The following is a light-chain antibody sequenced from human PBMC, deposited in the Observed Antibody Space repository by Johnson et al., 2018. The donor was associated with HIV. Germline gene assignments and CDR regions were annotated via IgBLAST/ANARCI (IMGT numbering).Light chain of an antibody. J-gene: IGLJ1*01. CDR2: DNN. CDR1: SSNIGNNY. V-gene: IGLV1-51*01. CDR3: GTWDSSLSAYV. Sequence: QPVLTQPPSVSAAPGQKVTISCSGSSSNIGNNYVSWYQQLPGTAPKLLIYDNNKRPSGIPDRFSGSKSGTSATLGIIELQTGDEADYHCGTWDSSLSAYVSGTATKVTVL.